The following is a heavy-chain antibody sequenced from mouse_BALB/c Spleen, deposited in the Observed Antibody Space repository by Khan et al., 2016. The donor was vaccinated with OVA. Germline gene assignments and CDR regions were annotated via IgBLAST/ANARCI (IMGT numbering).Heavy chain of an antibody. J-gene: IGHJ4*01. D-gene: IGHD2-13*01. CDR1: GYTFSNFW. Sequence: QVQLQQSGAELAKPGASVKISCKAPGYTFSNFWLAWAKPRPGHGLEWIGEILPGSGNTNYNEKFKGKATFHADTSSNTAYIQLSNPTSEDSAVYYCGRCSDYGYSMDYWGQETSITVSS. V-gene: IGHV1-9*01. CDR2: ILPGSGNT. CDR3: GRCSDYGYSMDY.